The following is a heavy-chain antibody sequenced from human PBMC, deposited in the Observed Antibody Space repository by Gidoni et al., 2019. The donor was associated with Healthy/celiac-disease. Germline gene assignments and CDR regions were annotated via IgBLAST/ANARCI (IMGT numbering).Heavy chain of an antibody. V-gene: IGHV1-69*01. J-gene: IGHJ4*02. CDR2: IIPIFGTA. Sequence: GSSVKVSCKASVGTFSSYAISWVRQAPGQGLEWMGGIIPIFGTANYAQKFQGRVTITADESTSTAYMELSSLRSEDTAVYYCASPNRDSSGYNLLHYWGQGTLVTVSS. D-gene: IGHD3-22*01. CDR3: ASPNRDSSGYNLLHY. CDR1: VGTFSSYA.